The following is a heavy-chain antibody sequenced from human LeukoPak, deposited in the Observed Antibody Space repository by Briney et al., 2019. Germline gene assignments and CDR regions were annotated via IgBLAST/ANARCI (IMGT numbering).Heavy chain of an antibody. J-gene: IGHJ4*02. D-gene: IGHD3-16*02. CDR3: ARAGSYDYVWGSYRSYCFDY. V-gene: IGHV4-34*01. CDR1: GGSFSGYY. CDR2: INHSGST. Sequence: PSETLSLTCAVYGGSFSGYYWSWIRQPPGKGLEWIGEINHSGSTNYNPSLKSRVTISVDTSKNQFSLKLSSVTAADTAVYYCARAGSYDYVWGSYRSYCFDYWGQGTLVTVSS.